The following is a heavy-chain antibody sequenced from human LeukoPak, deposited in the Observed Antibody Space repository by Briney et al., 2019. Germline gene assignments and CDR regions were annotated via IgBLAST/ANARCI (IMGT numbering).Heavy chain of an antibody. CDR1: GFTFSSYW. V-gene: IGHV3-74*01. J-gene: IGHJ5*02. CDR3: ARLRPFWSSYVANWFDP. Sequence: GGSLRLSCAASGFTFSSYWMHWVRQAPGKGLVWVSRINSDGSSTSYADSVKGRFTISRDNAKNTLYLQMNSLRAEDTAVYYCARLRPFWSSYVANWFDPWGQGTLVTVSS. D-gene: IGHD3-3*01. CDR2: INSDGSST.